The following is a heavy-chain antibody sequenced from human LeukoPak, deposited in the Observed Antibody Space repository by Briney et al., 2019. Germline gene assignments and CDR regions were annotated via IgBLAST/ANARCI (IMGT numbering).Heavy chain of an antibody. CDR1: GFTFSDYY. CDR2: ISSSGSTI. J-gene: IGHJ4*02. CDR3: AKAITSYYFDY. D-gene: IGHD3-16*01. V-gene: IGHV3-11*01. Sequence: GGSLRLSCAASGFTFSDYYMSWIRQAPGKGLEWVSYISSSGSTIYYADSVKGRFTISRYNAKNSLYLQMNSLRAEDTAVYYCAKAITSYYFDYWGQGTLVTVSS.